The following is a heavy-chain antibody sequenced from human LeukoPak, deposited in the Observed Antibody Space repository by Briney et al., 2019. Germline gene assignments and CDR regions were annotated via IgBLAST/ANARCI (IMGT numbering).Heavy chain of an antibody. Sequence: ASVKVSCKASGYSFSTYGITWVRQAPGQGLEWVGWISAYNGNTNYAQKLQGRVTMTTDTSTNTAYMELRSLRSDDTAVYYCARGSKWEHLDYWGQGALVTVSS. V-gene: IGHV1-18*01. D-gene: IGHD1-26*01. J-gene: IGHJ4*02. CDR2: ISAYNGNT. CDR3: ARGSKWEHLDY. CDR1: GYSFSTYG.